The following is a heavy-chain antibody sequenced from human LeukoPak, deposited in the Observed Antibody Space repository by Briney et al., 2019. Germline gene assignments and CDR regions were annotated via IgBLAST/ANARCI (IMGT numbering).Heavy chain of an antibody. V-gene: IGHV1-2*02. D-gene: IGHD4-17*01. CDR1: GYTFTGYY. CDR3: AREGAPYGDYRWFDP. J-gene: IGHJ5*02. CDR2: INPNSGGT. Sequence: GASVKVSCKASGYTFTGYYMHWVRQAPGQGLEWMGWINPNSGGTNYAQKFQGRVTMTRDTSISTAYMELSRLRSGDTAVYYCAREGAPYGDYRWFDPWGQGTLVTVSS.